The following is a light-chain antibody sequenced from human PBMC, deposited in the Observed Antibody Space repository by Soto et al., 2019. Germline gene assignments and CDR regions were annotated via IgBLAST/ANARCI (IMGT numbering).Light chain of an antibody. V-gene: IGKV3-20*01. J-gene: IGKJ1*01. CDR1: QSISSNY. CDR2: GAS. Sequence: EIVMTQSPATLSVSPGERAALSCRASQSISSNYLAWYQQKPGQAPRLLISGASSGAAGIPDRFSGSGSGTDFTLTISRLEPEDFALYFCQQYHTSPVTFGQGTKVDIK. CDR3: QQYHTSPVT.